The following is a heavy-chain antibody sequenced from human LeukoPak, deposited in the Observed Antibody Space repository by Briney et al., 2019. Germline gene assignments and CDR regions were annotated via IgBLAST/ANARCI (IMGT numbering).Heavy chain of an antibody. Sequence: ASVKVSCKASGYSFTGYYIHWVRQSPGQGPEWMGWINPNSGGSKYAQKFQGRITLTRDTSISTAYMELSSLRSEDTAVYYCARAYYDYVWGSYLVDAFDIWGQRTMVTVSS. CDR2: INPNSGGS. CDR3: ARAYYDYVWGSYLVDAFDI. D-gene: IGHD3-16*02. CDR1: GYSFTGYY. V-gene: IGHV1-2*02. J-gene: IGHJ3*02.